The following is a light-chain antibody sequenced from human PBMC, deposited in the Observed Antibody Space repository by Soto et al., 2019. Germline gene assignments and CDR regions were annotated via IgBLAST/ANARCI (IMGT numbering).Light chain of an antibody. Sequence: ETVLAQSPAMLSLSPVERSALSSMAGQSVSDYLAWYQQKPGQPPRLLFFDASNRVTGVPARFSAGGSGTDFTLIISNLEPEDFAVYYCQQRVNWPPTFGGGTKVDI. CDR2: DAS. V-gene: IGKV3-11*01. CDR1: QSVSDY. J-gene: IGKJ4*01. CDR3: QQRVNWPPT.